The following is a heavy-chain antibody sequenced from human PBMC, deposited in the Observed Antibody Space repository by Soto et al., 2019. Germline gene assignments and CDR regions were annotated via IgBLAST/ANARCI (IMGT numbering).Heavy chain of an antibody. J-gene: IGHJ4*02. CDR2: IWHDGSNK. Sequence: QVQLVESGGGVVQPGRSLRLSCAASGFTFSSYGMHWVRQAPGKGLEWVAVIWHDGSNKYYADSVKGRFTISRDNSKNTLYMQMNSLRAEDTAVYYCARYSSSWFGRIDYWGQGTPVTVSS. V-gene: IGHV3-33*01. CDR3: ARYSSSWFGRIDY. CDR1: GFTFSSYG. D-gene: IGHD6-13*01.